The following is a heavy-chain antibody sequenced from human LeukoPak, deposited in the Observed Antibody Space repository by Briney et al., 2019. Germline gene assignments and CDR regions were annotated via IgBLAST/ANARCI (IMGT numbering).Heavy chain of an antibody. CDR1: GFIFGTYG. V-gene: IGHV3-23*01. CDR3: TRYIAAVGKVN. CDR2: ISGIGTST. Sequence: GGSLRLSCAASGFIFGTYGMSWVRQAPGKGLEWVSGISGIGTSTYYADSVKGRFTISRDNFKNKLFLQMNSLKTEDTAVYYCTRYIAAVGKVNWGQGTLVTVSS. D-gene: IGHD6-13*01. J-gene: IGHJ4*02.